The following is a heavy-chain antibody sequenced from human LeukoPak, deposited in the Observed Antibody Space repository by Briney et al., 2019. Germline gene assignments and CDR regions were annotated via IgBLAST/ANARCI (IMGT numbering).Heavy chain of an antibody. J-gene: IGHJ4*02. CDR3: ATDTGTYGEYAFGFGY. CDR2: IYRGGST. CDR1: GFTFSSYA. D-gene: IGHD2-8*01. V-gene: IGHV3-23*03. Sequence: GGSLRLSCAASGFTFSSYAMSWVRQAPGKGLEWVSVIYRGGSTNYADSVKGRFTISRDNSKNMLYLQMNTLRAEDTAVYYCATDTGTYGEYAFGFGYWGQGTLVTVSS.